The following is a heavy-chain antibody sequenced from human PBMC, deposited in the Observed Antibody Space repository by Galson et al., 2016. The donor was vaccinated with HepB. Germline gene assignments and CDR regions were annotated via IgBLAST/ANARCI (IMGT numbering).Heavy chain of an antibody. D-gene: IGHD6-19*01. CDR1: GGSISGSSYY. J-gene: IGHJ4*02. CDR3: ARHFSGWTNYFDP. Sequence: SETLSLTCTVSGGSISGSSYYWGWIRQSPGKGLEWIGSIFYTGSIFHNPSLKSRVTTSVDTSKNEFSLKLSSVTAADTAVYFCARHFSGWTNYFDPWGQGTLVIVSS. V-gene: IGHV4-39*01. CDR2: IFYTGSI.